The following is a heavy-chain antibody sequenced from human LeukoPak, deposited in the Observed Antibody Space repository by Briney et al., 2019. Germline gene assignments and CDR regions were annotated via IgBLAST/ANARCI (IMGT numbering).Heavy chain of an antibody. D-gene: IGHD3-10*01. V-gene: IGHV3-33*01. CDR2: IWYDGSNK. Sequence: PGRSLRLSCAASGFTFSSYGMHWVRQAPGKGLEWVAVIWYDGSNKYYADSVKGRFTIPRDNSKNTLYLQMNSLRAEDTAVYYCARDTGGSGSYYYYYYGMDVWGQGTTVTVSS. CDR3: ARDTGGSGSYYYYYYGMDV. CDR1: GFTFSSYG. J-gene: IGHJ6*02.